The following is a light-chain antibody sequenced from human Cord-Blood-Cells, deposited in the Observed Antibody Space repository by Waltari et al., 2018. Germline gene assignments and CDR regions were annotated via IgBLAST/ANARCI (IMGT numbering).Light chain of an antibody. J-gene: IGLJ3*02. V-gene: IGLV2-14*01. CDR2: DVS. CDR3: SSYTSSSTWV. Sequence: QSALPQPASVSGSPGQSITISCTGTSSAVGGSNYVSWYQQHPGKAPKLMIYDVSNRPSGVSNRFSGSKSGNTASLTISGLQAEDEADYYCSSYTSSSTWVFGGGTKLTVL. CDR1: SSAVGGSNY.